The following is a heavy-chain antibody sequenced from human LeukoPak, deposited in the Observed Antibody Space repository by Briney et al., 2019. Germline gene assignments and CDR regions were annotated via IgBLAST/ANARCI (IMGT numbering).Heavy chain of an antibody. CDR3: ARDWHSSGWPNWFDP. V-gene: IGHV4-31*03. CDR2: IYYSGST. Sequence: SETLSLTCTVSGGSISSGGYYWSWIRQHPGKGLEWIGYIYYSGSTYYNPSLKSRVTISVDTSKNQFSLKLSSVTAADTAVYYCARDWHSSGWPNWFDPWGQGTLVTVYS. J-gene: IGHJ5*02. D-gene: IGHD6-19*01. CDR1: GGSISSGGYY.